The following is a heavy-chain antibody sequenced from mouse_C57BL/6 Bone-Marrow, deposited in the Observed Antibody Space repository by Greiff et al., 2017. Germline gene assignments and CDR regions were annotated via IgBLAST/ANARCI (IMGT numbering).Heavy chain of an antibody. CDR3: AREDDGYSSWLAY. CDR1: GYTFTSYW. CDR2: IYPGSGST. D-gene: IGHD2-3*01. Sequence: VQLQQPGAELVKPGASVKMSCKASGYTFTSYWITWVKQRPGQGLEWIGDIYPGSGSTNYTEKFKSKATLTVDTSSSTAYMQLSSLTSEDSAVYCCAREDDGYSSWLAYWGQGTLVTVSA. V-gene: IGHV1-55*01. J-gene: IGHJ3*01.